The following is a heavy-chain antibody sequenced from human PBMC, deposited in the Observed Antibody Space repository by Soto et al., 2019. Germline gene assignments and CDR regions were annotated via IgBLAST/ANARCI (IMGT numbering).Heavy chain of an antibody. J-gene: IGHJ4*02. CDR2: IITRSGTA. CDR1: GDTSNNYP. Sequence: QVQLVQSGAEVKKPGSSVKVSCKASGDTSNNYPVTWVRQAPGQGLEWMGGIITRSGTANYAQKFESRVTLTADQSKSTAYMELRSLSPEDTAVYYCANSYGISWYGDFWGQGTLVTVSS. D-gene: IGHD6-13*01. V-gene: IGHV1-69*01. CDR3: ANSYGISWYGDF.